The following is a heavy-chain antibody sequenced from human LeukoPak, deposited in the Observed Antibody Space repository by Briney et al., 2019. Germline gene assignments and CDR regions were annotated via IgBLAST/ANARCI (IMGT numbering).Heavy chain of an antibody. CDR2: FDPEDGET. D-gene: IGHD4-17*01. J-gene: IGHJ3*02. CDR3: ATGGADYGDYEDAFDI. V-gene: IGHV1-24*01. CDR1: GYTLTELF. Sequence: GASVKVSFKVSGYTLTELFMHWVRQAPGKGLEWMGGFDPEDGETIYAQKFQGRVTMTEDTSTDTAYMELSSLRSEDTAVYYCATGGADYGDYEDAFDIWGQGTMVTVSS.